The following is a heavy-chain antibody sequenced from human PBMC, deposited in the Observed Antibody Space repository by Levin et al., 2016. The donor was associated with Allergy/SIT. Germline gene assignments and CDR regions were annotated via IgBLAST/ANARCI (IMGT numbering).Heavy chain of an antibody. CDR2: TNTDGSST. D-gene: IGHD3-10*01. Sequence: GESLKISCAASGFTFSSYGMHWVRQAPGKGLVWVSRTNTDGSSTFYADSVKGRFTISRDNAKNTLYLQMDSLRAEDTAVYYCVGDATMDNIFDYWGQGTLVTVSS. CDR1: GFTFSSYG. V-gene: IGHV3-74*01. CDR3: VGDATMDNIFDY. J-gene: IGHJ4*02.